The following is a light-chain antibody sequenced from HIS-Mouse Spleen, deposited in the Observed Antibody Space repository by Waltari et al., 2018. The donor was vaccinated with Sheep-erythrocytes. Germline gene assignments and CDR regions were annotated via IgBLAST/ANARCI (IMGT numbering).Light chain of an antibody. Sequence: QSALTQPPSASGSPGQSVTISCTGTSSDVGAYNYVSWYQQHPGKAPKLMNYDVSNRPSGVSSRFSGSQSGNTASLTISGLQAEDEADYYCSSYTSSSTLVFGTGTKVTVL. CDR3: SSYTSSSTLV. V-gene: IGLV2-14*01. CDR1: SSDVGAYNY. J-gene: IGLJ1*01. CDR2: DVS.